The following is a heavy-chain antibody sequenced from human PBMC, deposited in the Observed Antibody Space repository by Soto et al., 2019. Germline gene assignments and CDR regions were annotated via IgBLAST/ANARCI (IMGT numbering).Heavy chain of an antibody. V-gene: IGHV4-30-4*01. D-gene: IGHD3-10*01. CDR2: IYYSGRT. CDR3: ARDRITMVRGVIRYFDY. J-gene: IGHJ4*02. CDR1: GGSISSGDYY. Sequence: SETLSLTCTVSGGSISSGDYYWSWIRQPPGKGLEWIGYIYYSGRTYYNPSLKSRVTISVDRSKTQFSLKLSSVTAADTAVYYCARDRITMVRGVIRYFDYWGQGTLVTVSS.